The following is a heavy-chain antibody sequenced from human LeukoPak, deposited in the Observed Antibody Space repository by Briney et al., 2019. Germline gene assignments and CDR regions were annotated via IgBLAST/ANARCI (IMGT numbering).Heavy chain of an antibody. Sequence: GGSLRLSCAASGFTFSDYYMSWFRQAPGKGLEWVSYISSSGSTIYYADSVKGRFTISRDNAKNSLYLQMNSLRAEDTAVYYCARPRYCSSTSCYTRDSSGWYALFGYWGQGTLVTVSS. CDR3: ARPRYCSSTSCYTRDSSGWYALFGY. CDR2: ISSSGSTI. D-gene: IGHD2-2*02. CDR1: GFTFSDYY. J-gene: IGHJ4*02. V-gene: IGHV3-11*01.